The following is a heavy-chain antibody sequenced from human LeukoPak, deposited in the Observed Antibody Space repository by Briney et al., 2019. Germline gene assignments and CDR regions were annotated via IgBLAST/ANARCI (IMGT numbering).Heavy chain of an antibody. V-gene: IGHV4-34*01. CDR3: ARGPVVPAAIGYYMDV. CDR2: INHSGST. CDR1: GGSFSGYY. J-gene: IGHJ6*03. D-gene: IGHD2-2*01. Sequence: SETLSLTCAVYGGSFSGYYWSWIRQPPGKGLEWIGEINHSGSTNYNPSLKSRVTISVDTSKNQFSLKLSSVTAADTAVYYCARGPVVPAAIGYYMDVWGKGTTVTVSS.